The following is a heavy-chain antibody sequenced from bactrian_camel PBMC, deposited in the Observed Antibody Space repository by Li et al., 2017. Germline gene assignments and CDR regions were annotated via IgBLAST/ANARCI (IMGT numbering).Heavy chain of an antibody. J-gene: IGHJ4*01. D-gene: IGHD4*01. Sequence: HVQLVESGGGSVQAGGSLRLSCAVSGLSEKGRSTAWFRQALGKEREGVAAIATDGAIRYTDSVKDRFTISQDNAKNTLYLQMNSLKPEDTAIYYCAADFGIFFDYLFVVQRYYYWGKGTQVTVS. V-gene: IGHV3S53*01. CDR3: AADFGIFFDYLFVVQRYYY. CDR2: IATDGAI. CDR1: GLSEKGRS.